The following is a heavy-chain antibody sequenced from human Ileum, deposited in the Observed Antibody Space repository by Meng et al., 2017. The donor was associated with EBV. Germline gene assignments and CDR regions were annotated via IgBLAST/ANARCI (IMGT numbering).Heavy chain of an antibody. CDR1: GYSFVAYA. Sequence: QGQLVQSGTDVNKPWASVKLSCETSGYSFVAYAIHWVRQAPGQGLEWMGWINTLNGHTEYSQKFQGSVTITSDTSASTVYMELHSLRSQDTAVYYCARRASQGVDPWGQGTLVTVSS. CDR2: INTLNGHT. J-gene: IGHJ5*02. V-gene: IGHV1-3*04. CDR3: ARRASQGVDP.